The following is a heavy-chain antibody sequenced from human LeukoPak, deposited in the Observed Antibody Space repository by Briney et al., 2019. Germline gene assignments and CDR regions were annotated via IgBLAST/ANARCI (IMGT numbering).Heavy chain of an antibody. CDR3: ARGLSWGPYYFDY. CDR2: IYYTGST. Sequence: SETLSLTCTVSGGSISTYYWSWIRQPPGKGLEWIGYIYYTGSTNYNPSLKSRVTISVDASKNQFSLKLNSMTAADTALYYCARGLSWGPYYFDYWGQGTLVTVSS. J-gene: IGHJ4*02. CDR1: GGSISTYY. V-gene: IGHV4-59*01. D-gene: IGHD7-27*01.